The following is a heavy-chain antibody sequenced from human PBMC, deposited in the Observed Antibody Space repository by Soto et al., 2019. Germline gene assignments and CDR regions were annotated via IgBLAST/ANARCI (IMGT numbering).Heavy chain of an antibody. CDR2: TSGSGGST. J-gene: IGHJ4*02. CDR3: AKDRWLLFGGADY. Sequence: EVQLLESGGGLVQPGGSLRLYCAASGFTFSSYAMSWVRQAPGKGLEWVSATSGSGGSTYYADSVKGRFTISRDNSKNTLYLQMNSLRAEDTAVYYCAKDRWLLFGGADYWGQGTLVTVSS. V-gene: IGHV3-23*01. CDR1: GFTFSSYA. D-gene: IGHD5-12*01.